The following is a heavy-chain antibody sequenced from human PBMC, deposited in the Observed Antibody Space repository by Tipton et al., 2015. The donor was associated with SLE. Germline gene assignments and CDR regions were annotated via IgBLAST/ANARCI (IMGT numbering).Heavy chain of an antibody. Sequence: SLRLSCAASGFTFSSYAMHWVRQAPGKGLEWVAVISHDGSNKYYADSVKGRFTISRDNSKNTLYLQMNSLRAEDTAVYYCATPMRPGTYYFDYWGQGTLVTVSS. CDR2: ISHDGSNK. CDR3: ATPMRPGTYYFDY. CDR1: GFTFSSYA. D-gene: IGHD3-22*01. V-gene: IGHV3-30-3*01. J-gene: IGHJ4*02.